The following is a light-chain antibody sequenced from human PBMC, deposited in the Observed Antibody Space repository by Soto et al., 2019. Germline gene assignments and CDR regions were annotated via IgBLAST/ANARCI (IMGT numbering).Light chain of an antibody. J-gene: IGLJ1*01. V-gene: IGLV2-23*02. Sequence: QSALTQPASVSGSPGHSITISCTGSSSDVGTYNLVSWYQQHPGEAPKLMIYEVTKRPSGVSYRFSGSKSGNTASLTISGLQAEDEADYYCCSYAGSSYVFGTGTKVTV. CDR2: EVT. CDR3: CSYAGSSYV. CDR1: SSDVGTYNL.